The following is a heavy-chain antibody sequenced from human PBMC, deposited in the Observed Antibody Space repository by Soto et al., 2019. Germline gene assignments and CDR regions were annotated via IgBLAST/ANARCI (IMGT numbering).Heavy chain of an antibody. J-gene: IGHJ6*02. Sequence: DVQLVESGGGLVQPGGSLRLSCAASGFNFSTYSVNWVRQAPGKGLEWISHISSRSTSINYADSVKGRFTISRDNAKYSLYLQLNSLRDEDTAVYYWARARCSTTSCYRGLDVWGQGTTVTVSS. CDR1: GFNFSTYS. CDR3: ARARCSTTSCYRGLDV. D-gene: IGHD2-2*02. V-gene: IGHV3-48*02. CDR2: ISSRSTSI.